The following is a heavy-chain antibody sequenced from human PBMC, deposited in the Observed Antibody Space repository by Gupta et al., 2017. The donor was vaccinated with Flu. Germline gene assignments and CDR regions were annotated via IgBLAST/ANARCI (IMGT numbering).Heavy chain of an antibody. Sequence: EVQLVESGGGLVQPGGSLRLSCAASGFTFSSYEMNWVRQAPGKGLEWVSYISSSGSTIYYADSVKGRFTISRDNAKNSLYLQMNSLRAEDTAVYYCARKDIVVVPAATAYYYYYYMDVWGKGTTVTVSS. CDR2: ISSSGSTI. CDR1: GFTFSSYE. J-gene: IGHJ6*03. D-gene: IGHD2-2*01. V-gene: IGHV3-48*03. CDR3: ARKDIVVVPAATAYYYYYYMDV.